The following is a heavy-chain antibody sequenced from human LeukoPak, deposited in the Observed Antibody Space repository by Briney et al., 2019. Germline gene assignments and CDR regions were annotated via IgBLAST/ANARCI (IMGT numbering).Heavy chain of an antibody. J-gene: IGHJ5*02. CDR2: IRFDGSNK. V-gene: IGHV3-30*02. D-gene: IGHD3-3*01. CDR1: GFTFSGYG. Sequence: GGSLRLSCAASGFTFSGYGMHWVRQAPGKGLEWVAFIRFDGSNKYYADSLKGRFTISRDNSKNTLYLQMNSLRVEDTAVYYCAKGTLRFLEWLFDPWGQGTLVTVSS. CDR3: AKGTLRFLEWLFDP.